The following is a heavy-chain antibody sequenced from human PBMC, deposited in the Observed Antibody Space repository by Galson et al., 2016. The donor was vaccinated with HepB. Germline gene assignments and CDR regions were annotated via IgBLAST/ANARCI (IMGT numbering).Heavy chain of an antibody. V-gene: IGHV1-18*01. J-gene: IGHJ4*02. Sequence: QSGAEVKKPGASVKVSCKASGYTFINYGISWVRQAPGQGLQWIGRVSPYSGDTNYAQRFKGRVIMTTDPSTTIAYMELKSLRSDDTAVYFCARGGDPYNHADYWGQGTLVTVSS. CDR3: ARGGDPYNHADY. CDR1: GYTFINYG. CDR2: VSPYSGDT. D-gene: IGHD1-14*01.